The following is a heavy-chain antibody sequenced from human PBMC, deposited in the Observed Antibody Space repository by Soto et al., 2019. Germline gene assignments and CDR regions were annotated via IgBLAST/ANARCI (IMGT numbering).Heavy chain of an antibody. D-gene: IGHD3-9*01. J-gene: IGHJ2*01. Sequence: QVQLQQWGAGPLRPLETLSLTCGVSGGSFSGYYWAWIRQSPGKGLEWIGEINDRGSINYNPSLKMRVSISVDTSKNHYSLKLRSVTAADTAVYYCARESHDILTGPPWVWYFDLWGRGTLVTVSS. CDR3: ARESHDILTGPPWVWYFDL. V-gene: IGHV4-34*01. CDR2: INDRGSI. CDR1: GGSFSGYY.